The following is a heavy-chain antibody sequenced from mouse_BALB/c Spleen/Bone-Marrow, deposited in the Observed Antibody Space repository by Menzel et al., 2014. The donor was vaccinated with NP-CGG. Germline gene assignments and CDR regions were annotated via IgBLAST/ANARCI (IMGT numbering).Heavy chain of an antibody. CDR1: GFSLXRYN. J-gene: IGHJ2*01. D-gene: IGHD1-1*01. CDR2: IWNGGST. Sequence: QVQLKDSGPGLVAPSQSLSITCTVSGFSLXRYNVHWVRQPPGKGLEWLGMIWNGGSTDYNSALKSRLSISKDNSKSQVFLKMNSLQTDDTAMYYCARNYYGIPYYFDYWGQGTTLTVSS. V-gene: IGHV2-6-4*01. CDR3: ARNYYGIPYYFDY.